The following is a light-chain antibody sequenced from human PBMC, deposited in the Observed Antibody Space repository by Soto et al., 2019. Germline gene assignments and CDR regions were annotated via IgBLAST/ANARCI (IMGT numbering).Light chain of an antibody. J-gene: IGLJ1*01. CDR1: SSDVGAYNF. CDR3: SSYTSRSTHV. Sequence: QSALTQPASVSGSPGQSITISCTGTSSDVGAYNFVSWYQQHPGKVPKLMIFDVSSRPSGVSDRFSGSKSGNTASLTLSGLQAEDEGDYYCSSYTSRSTHVFGSGTKLTVL. CDR2: DVS. V-gene: IGLV2-14*03.